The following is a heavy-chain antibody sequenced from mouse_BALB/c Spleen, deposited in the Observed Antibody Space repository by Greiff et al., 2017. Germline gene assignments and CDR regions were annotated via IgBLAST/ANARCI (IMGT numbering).Heavy chain of an antibody. CDR3: TRAYYGNFYYFDY. Sequence: QVQLQQSGAELVKPGASVKLSCKASGYTFTSYYMYWVKQRPGQGLEWIGEINPSNGGTNFNEKFKSKATLTVDKSSSTAYMQLSSLTSEDSAVYYCTRAYYGNFYYFDYWGQGTTLTVSS. J-gene: IGHJ2*01. CDR2: INPSNGGT. CDR1: GYTFTSYY. D-gene: IGHD2-10*01. V-gene: IGHV1S81*02.